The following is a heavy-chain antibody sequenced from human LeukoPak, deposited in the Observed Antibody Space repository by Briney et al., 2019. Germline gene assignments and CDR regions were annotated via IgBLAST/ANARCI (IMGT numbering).Heavy chain of an antibody. D-gene: IGHD3-10*01. CDR2: IYSGGST. V-gene: IGHV3-53*01. J-gene: IGHJ6*02. CDR3: AKGVFRMVRDYGMDV. CDR1: GFTVSSNY. Sequence: PGGSLRLSCAASGFTVSSNYMSWVRQAPGKGLEWVSVIYSGGSTYYADSVKGRFTISRDNSKNTLYLQMNSLRAEDTAVYYCAKGVFRMVRDYGMDVWGQGTTVTVSS.